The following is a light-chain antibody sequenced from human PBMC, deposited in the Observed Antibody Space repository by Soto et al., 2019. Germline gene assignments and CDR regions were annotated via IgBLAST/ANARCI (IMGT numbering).Light chain of an antibody. CDR1: ESIGRSN. CDR2: ATS. J-gene: IGKJ3*01. CDR3: HQYGNSFT. V-gene: IGKV3-20*01. Sequence: ESVLTQSPGTLSLSPGETATLSCRASESIGRSNLAWYQQKPGQAPRLIMYATSTRITGVPDRFRGSGSASDFTLTISRLEPEDFAVYYCHQYGNSFTFGPGTKIEIK.